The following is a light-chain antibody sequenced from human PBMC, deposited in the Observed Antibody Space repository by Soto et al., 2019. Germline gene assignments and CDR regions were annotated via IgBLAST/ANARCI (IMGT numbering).Light chain of an antibody. V-gene: IGLV1-44*01. CDR3: AAWDDSLNGFV. CDR2: SNN. Sequence: QSVLTQPPSASRTPGQRVTISCSGSDSNIGSNSVNWYQQLPGTAPKLLIHSNNKWPSGVPDRFSGSKSGTSGFLAISGLQSEDEADYFCAAWDDSLNGFVFGGGTKVTVL. CDR1: DSNIGSNS. J-gene: IGLJ1*01.